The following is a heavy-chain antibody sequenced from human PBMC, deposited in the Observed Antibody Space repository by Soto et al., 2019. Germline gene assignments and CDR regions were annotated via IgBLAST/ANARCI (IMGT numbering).Heavy chain of an antibody. CDR2: IYYSGST. Sequence: SETLSLTCTFSGGSISSYYWSWIRQPPGKGLEWIGYIYYSGSTNYNPSLKSRVTISVDTSKNQFSLKLSSVTAADTAVYYCAREGASDILTGYYSYFDYWGQGTLVTVSS. D-gene: IGHD3-9*01. J-gene: IGHJ4*02. CDR3: AREGASDILTGYYSYFDY. V-gene: IGHV4-59*01. CDR1: GGSISSYY.